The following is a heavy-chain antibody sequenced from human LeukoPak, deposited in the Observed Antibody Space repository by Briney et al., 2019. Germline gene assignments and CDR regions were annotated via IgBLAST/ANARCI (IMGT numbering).Heavy chain of an antibody. J-gene: IGHJ6*02. CDR2: IDGDGRST. CDR3: AREGYCSSTSCYEYYYYYGMDV. V-gene: IGHV3-74*01. D-gene: IGHD2-2*01. CDR1: GFTFSRYW. Sequence: GGSLRLSCAASGFTFSRYWMHWVRQAPGKGLTWVSRIDGDGRSTTYADSVKGRFTISRDNSKNTLYLQMNSLRAEDTAVYYCAREGYCSSTSCYEYYYYYGMDVWGQGTTVTVSS.